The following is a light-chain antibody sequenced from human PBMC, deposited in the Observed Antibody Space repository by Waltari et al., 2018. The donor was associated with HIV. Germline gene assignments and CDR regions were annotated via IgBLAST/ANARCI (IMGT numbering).Light chain of an antibody. J-gene: IGLJ1*01. V-gene: IGLV2-23*02. CDR3: CSYAGPDTFFV. CDR1: VRDIGTYNL. CDR2: EVS. Sequence: QSGLPQPASVSASLGQSLTIFCNGSVRDIGTYNLFSWYQQFPGKAPKVIISEVSKRPSGISDRFSGSKSANSASLRISGLRPEDEADYFCCSYAGPDTFFVFGGGT.